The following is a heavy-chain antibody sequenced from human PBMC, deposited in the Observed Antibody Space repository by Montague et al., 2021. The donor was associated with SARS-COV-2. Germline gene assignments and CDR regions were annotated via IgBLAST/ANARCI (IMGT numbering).Heavy chain of an antibody. V-gene: IGHV4-39*07. Sequence: SETLSLTCSVSGGQFIRSSHYWAWIRQAPGRGLEWIGNIYFSGSTNSNPSLRSRPTLSLDMSRAQFSLELRAVTASDTALYYCARAYRGVPGWDFFDSWGQGLLVAVSS. D-gene: IGHD6-19*01. CDR2: IYFSGST. J-gene: IGHJ4*02. CDR1: GGQFIRSSHY. CDR3: ARAYRGVPGWDFFDS.